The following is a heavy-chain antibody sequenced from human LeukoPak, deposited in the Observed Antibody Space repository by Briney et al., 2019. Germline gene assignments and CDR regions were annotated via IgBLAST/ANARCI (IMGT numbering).Heavy chain of an antibody. D-gene: IGHD3-10*01. J-gene: IGHJ3*02. Sequence: ASVKVSCKASGYTFTSYDINWVRQATGQGLEWMGWMNPNSGNTGYAQKFQGRVTITRNTSISTAYMELSSLRSEDTAVYYCARPYYFGMDAFDIWGQGTMVTVSS. V-gene: IGHV1-8*03. CDR2: MNPNSGNT. CDR3: ARPYYFGMDAFDI. CDR1: GYTFTSYD.